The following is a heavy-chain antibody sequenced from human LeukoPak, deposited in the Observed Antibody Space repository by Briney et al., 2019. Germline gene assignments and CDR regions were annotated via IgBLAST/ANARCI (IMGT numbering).Heavy chain of an antibody. V-gene: IGHV4-61*01. CDR3: ARDPSLRGSPLFDY. CDR2: IYYSGST. D-gene: IGHD5/OR15-5a*01. CDR1: GGSISSSSYY. Sequence: SETLSLTCTVSGGSISSSSYYWSWIRQPPGKGLEWIGYIYYSGSTNYNPSLKSRVTISVDTSKNQFSLKLSSVTAADTAVYYCARDPSLRGSPLFDYWGQGTLVTVSS. J-gene: IGHJ4*02.